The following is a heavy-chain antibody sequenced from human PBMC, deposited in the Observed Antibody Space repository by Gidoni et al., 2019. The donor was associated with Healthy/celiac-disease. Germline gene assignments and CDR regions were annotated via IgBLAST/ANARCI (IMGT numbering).Heavy chain of an antibody. CDR2: INPNSGGT. J-gene: IGHJ4*02. CDR3: ARGPYYYDSSGYDLDY. D-gene: IGHD3-22*01. CDR1: GSTFTGYY. Sequence: QVQQVQSGAEVKKPGASAKVSCKASGSTFTGYYMHWVRQAPGQGLEWMGWINPNSGGTNYAQKFQGWVTMTRDTSISTAYMELSRLRSDDTAVYYCARGPYYYDSSGYDLDYWGQGTLVTVSS. V-gene: IGHV1-2*04.